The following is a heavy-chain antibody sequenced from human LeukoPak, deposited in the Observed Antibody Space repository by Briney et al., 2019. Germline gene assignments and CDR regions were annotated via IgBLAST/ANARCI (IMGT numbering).Heavy chain of an antibody. CDR2: ITNDGSSA. CDR1: GFTFSRYW. J-gene: IGHJ4*02. D-gene: IGHD7-27*01. V-gene: IGHV3-74*01. Sequence: GGSLRLSCTASGFTFSRYWMHWVRQAPGKGLVWVSTITNDGSSATYDDSVKGRFTISRDNANNILYLQLNSLRAEDAAVYYCAREDWGLSDYWGQGTLVTVSS. CDR3: AREDWGLSDY.